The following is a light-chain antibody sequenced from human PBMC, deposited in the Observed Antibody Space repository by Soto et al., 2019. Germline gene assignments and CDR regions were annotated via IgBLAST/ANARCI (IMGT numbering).Light chain of an antibody. V-gene: IGKV1-5*03. CDR2: KAS. Sequence: DIQMTQSPSTLSASVGDRVTITCRASQSISPWLAWYQQKPGKAPKLLIYKASSLESGVPSRFSDSGSGTEFTLTISSLQPDDFATYYCQQYNSYSEWTFGRGTKVEIK. CDR1: QSISPW. J-gene: IGKJ1*01. CDR3: QQYNSYSEWT.